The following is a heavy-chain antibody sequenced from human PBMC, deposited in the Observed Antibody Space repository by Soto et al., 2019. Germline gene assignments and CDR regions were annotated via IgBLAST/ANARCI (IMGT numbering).Heavy chain of an antibody. J-gene: IGHJ6*02. V-gene: IGHV3-33*01. D-gene: IGHD6-19*01. CDR3: ARPLVAPVAGPYYYGMDV. CDR2: IWYDGNTK. CDR1: GFTFNSYG. Sequence: GGSLRLSCTASGFTFNSYGFKWVRHAPGKGLEWVAVIWYDGNTKYYADSVKGRFTISRDNLRSTVYLQMNSLTAEDTAVYYCARPLVAPVAGPYYYGMDVWGQGTTVTVSS.